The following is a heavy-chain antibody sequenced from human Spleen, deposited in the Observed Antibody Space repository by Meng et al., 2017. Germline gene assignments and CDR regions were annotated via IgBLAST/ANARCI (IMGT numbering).Heavy chain of an antibody. Sequence: GESLKISCAASGFTFSSYAMHWVRQAPGKGLEWVAVISYDGSNKYYADSVKGRFTITRDNSKNTLYLQMNSLRVEDTAVYYCARDNHKGTFDIWGQGTMVTVSS. D-gene: IGHD3-10*01. CDR3: ARDNHKGTFDI. V-gene: IGHV3-30*04. J-gene: IGHJ3*02. CDR2: ISYDGSNK. CDR1: GFTFSSYA.